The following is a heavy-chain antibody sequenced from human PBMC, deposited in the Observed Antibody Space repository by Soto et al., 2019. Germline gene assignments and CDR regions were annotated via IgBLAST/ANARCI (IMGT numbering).Heavy chain of an antibody. CDR1: GFTFRDYA. D-gene: IGHD5-12*01. Sequence: GGSLRLSCATSGFTFRDYAMSWFRQAPGKGLEWVSFIGGTTEYAASVKGRFTISRDNSKNTLYLQMNSLRAEDTAVYYCAKDLSADIVATMDARGAFDIWGQGTMVTVSS. J-gene: IGHJ3*02. V-gene: IGHV3-49*03. CDR2: SFIGGTT. CDR3: AKDLSADIVATMDARGAFDI.